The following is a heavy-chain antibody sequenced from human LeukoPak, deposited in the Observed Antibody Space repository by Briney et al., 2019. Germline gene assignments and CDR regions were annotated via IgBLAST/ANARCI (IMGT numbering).Heavy chain of an antibody. J-gene: IGHJ4*02. CDR2: IRYDGSNK. Sequence: PGGSLRLSCAASGFTFSSYGMHWVRQAPGKGLEWVAFIRYDGSNKYYADSVKGRFTISRDNSKNTLYLQMNSLRAKDTAVYYCAKDAPSGYSYGYFDYWGQGTLVTVSS. CDR1: GFTFSSYG. D-gene: IGHD5-18*01. V-gene: IGHV3-30*02. CDR3: AKDAPSGYSYGYFDY.